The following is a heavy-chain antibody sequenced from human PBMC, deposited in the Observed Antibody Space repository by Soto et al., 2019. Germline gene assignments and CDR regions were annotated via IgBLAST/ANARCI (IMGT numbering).Heavy chain of an antibody. CDR3: ATPEGDPRLFGDYGRSGCGAFDI. J-gene: IGHJ3*02. V-gene: IGHV4-31*03. CDR2: MRYSGSS. Sequence: QVQLQESGPGLVKPSRTLTLTCTVSGGFVDSGGYYWTWIRHLPGKGLEWIGYMRYSGSSSYNPSLESRVTISFDTSNNNFSLKLSYVTAADTAVYYCATPEGDPRLFGDYGRSGCGAFDIWCQGTMVTVSS. D-gene: IGHD4-17*01. CDR1: GGFVDSGGYY.